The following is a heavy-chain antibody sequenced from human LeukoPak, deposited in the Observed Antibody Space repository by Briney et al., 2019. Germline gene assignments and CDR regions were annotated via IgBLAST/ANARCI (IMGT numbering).Heavy chain of an antibody. V-gene: IGHV4-39*01. CDR2: VYYSGST. J-gene: IGHJ4*02. D-gene: IGHD2-15*01. CDR1: GGSISSSSYY. Sequence: SETLSPTCTVSGGSISSSSYYWGWIRQPPGKGLEWTGSVYYSGSTYYNPSLKSRATISVDTSKNQFSLKLSSVTAADTAVYYCARRPFCSGGSCPFDYWGQGTLVTVSS. CDR3: ARRPFCSGGSCPFDY.